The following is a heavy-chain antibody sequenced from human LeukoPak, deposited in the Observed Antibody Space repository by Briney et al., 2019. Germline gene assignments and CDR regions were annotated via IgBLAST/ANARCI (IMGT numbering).Heavy chain of an antibody. D-gene: IGHD3-3*01. V-gene: IGHV3-30-3*01. J-gene: IGHJ4*02. Sequence: PGKSLRLSCAASGFTFSGYPIHWVRQAPGKGLEWVAVISYDGSNKYYADSVKGRFTISRDNSKNTLYLQMNSLRDEDTAVYYCVRDQFFSFDYWGQGTLVTVSS. CDR3: VRDQFFSFDY. CDR1: GFTFSGYP. CDR2: ISYDGSNK.